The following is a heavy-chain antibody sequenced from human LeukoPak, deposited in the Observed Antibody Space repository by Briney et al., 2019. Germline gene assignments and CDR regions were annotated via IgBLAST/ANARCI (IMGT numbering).Heavy chain of an antibody. D-gene: IGHD6-13*01. Sequence: SETLSLTCTVSGGSISSYYWSWIRQPPGKGLEWIGYIYYSGSTNYNPSLKSRVTISVDTSKNQFSLKLSSVTAADTAVYYCARIKGQQLGLNWFDPWGQGTLVTVSS. CDR1: GGSISSYY. J-gene: IGHJ5*02. V-gene: IGHV4-59*01. CDR2: IYYSGST. CDR3: ARIKGQQLGLNWFDP.